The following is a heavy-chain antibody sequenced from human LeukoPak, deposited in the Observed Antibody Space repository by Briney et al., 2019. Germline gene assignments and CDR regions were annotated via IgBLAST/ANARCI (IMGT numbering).Heavy chain of an antibody. J-gene: IGHJ5*02. D-gene: IGHD5-12*01. Sequence: SVKVSCKASGGTFSSYAISWVRQAPGQGLEWMGGIIPIFGTANYAQEFQGRVTITADESTSTAYMELSSLRSEDTAVHYCAREGTGYDNWFDPWGQGTLVTVSS. CDR3: AREGTGYDNWFDP. CDR2: IIPIFGTA. V-gene: IGHV1-69*13. CDR1: GGTFSSYA.